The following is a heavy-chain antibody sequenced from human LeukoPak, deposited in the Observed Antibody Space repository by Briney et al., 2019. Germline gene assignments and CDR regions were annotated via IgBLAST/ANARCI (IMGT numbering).Heavy chain of an antibody. V-gene: IGHV3-30-3*01. J-gene: IGHJ4*02. D-gene: IGHD1-26*01. Sequence: GGSLRLSCAASGFTFSSYAMHWVRQAPGKGLEWVAVISYDGSNKYYADSVKGRFTISRDNSKNTLYLQMNSLRAEDTAVYYCATSKGATSFGRDYWGQGTLVTVSS. CDR1: GFTFSSYA. CDR2: ISYDGSNK. CDR3: ATSKGATSFGRDY.